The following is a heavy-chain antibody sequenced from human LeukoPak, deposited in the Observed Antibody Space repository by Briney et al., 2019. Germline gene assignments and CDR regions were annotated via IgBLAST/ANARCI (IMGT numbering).Heavy chain of an antibody. CDR3: IRGPTYFDS. Sequence: GGSLRLSCAASGFTFNNYAMSWVRQAPGKGLEWVSGTSGSGDSTYYADSVKGRLTISRDNSKNTLYLQMHSLRVEDTAIYYCIRGPTYFDSWGQGTLVTVSS. CDR2: TSGSGDST. CDR1: GFTFNNYA. J-gene: IGHJ4*02. V-gene: IGHV3-23*01.